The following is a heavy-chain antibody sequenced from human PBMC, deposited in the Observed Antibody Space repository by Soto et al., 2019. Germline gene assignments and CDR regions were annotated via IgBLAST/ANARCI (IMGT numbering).Heavy chain of an antibody. V-gene: IGHV2-70*01. Sequence: SGPTLVNPTQTLTLTCTFSGFSLSTSGMCVSWLRQPPGKALEWLALIDWDDDKYYSTSLKTRLTTSKDTSKNQVVLTVTNMDPVDTATYFCARLSYRSFNFDYWGQGTLVTVSS. CDR3: ARLSYRSFNFDY. CDR2: IDWDDDK. J-gene: IGHJ4*02. D-gene: IGHD3-16*02. CDR1: GFSLSTSGMC.